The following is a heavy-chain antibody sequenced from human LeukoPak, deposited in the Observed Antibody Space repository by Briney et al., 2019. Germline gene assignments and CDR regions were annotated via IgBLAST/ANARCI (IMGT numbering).Heavy chain of an antibody. CDR1: GFTFSSYA. CDR3: AKDQALWMDFSYYFDY. Sequence: RTGGSLRLSCAASGFTFSSYAMSWVRQAPGKGLEWVSAISGSGGSTYYADSVKGRFTISRDNSKNTLYLQMNSLRAEDTAAYYCAKDQALWMDFSYYFDYWGQGTLVTVSS. D-gene: IGHD3-3*01. V-gene: IGHV3-23*01. CDR2: ISGSGGST. J-gene: IGHJ4*02.